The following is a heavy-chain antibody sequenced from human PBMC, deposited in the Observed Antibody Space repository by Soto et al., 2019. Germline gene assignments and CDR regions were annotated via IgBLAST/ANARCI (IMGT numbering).Heavy chain of an antibody. CDR1: GGSISGGGYY. V-gene: IGHV4-31*03. Sequence: SETLSLTCTVSGGSISGGGYYWSWIRQHPGKGLEWIAHIHHSGSTNYNPSLRSRVTISVDTSNNHFSLKLNSVTAADTAVYYCARAVLLEPGVMAHWHHGLDGWGQATQGTVSS. CDR3: ARAVLLEPGVMAHWHHGLDG. D-gene: IGHD2-2*01. CDR2: IHHSGST. J-gene: IGHJ6*02.